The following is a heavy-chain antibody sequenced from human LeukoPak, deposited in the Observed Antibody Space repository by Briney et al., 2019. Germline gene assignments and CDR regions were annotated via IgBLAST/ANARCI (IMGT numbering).Heavy chain of an antibody. CDR1: GFTFGDYP. CDR2: IRNKTYGGTT. D-gene: IGHD6-13*01. Sequence: GGSLRLSCTASGFTFGDYPITWVRQAPGKGLEWVGFIRNKTYGGTTEYAASVKGRFTISRDDSKSIAYLQMYSLKTEDTAVYYCTRDRSHDYWGPGTLVTVSP. J-gene: IGHJ4*02. CDR3: TRDRSHDY. V-gene: IGHV3-49*04.